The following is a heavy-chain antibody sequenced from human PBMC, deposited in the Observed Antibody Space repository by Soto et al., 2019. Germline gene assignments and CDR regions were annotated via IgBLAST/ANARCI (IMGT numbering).Heavy chain of an antibody. J-gene: IGHJ3*02. Sequence: GASVKVSCKASGYTFTSYDVNWVRQATGQGLEWLGWMNPNGGNTVYAQKFQGRVTMTRNTSIDTAYMELSSLRSEDTAVYYCATVPPRIAAAGPWASYAFDIWGQGTMVTVSS. CDR2: MNPNGGNT. CDR1: GYTFTSYD. CDR3: ATVPPRIAAAGPWASYAFDI. V-gene: IGHV1-8*01. D-gene: IGHD6-13*01.